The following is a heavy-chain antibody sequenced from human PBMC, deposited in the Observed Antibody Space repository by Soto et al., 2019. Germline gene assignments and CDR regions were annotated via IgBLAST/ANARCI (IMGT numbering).Heavy chain of an antibody. CDR3: ARITTSRTLNCFDP. J-gene: IGHJ5*01. CDR2: MNPNSGNT. V-gene: IGHV1-8*01. CDR1: GYTFGNKD. Sequence: ASVKVSCKASGYTFGNKDISWVRQATGQGREWMGWMNPNSGNTGYAQKFQGRVSMTRNTSITTAYLELSNLRSAHTSTYGCARITTSRTLNCFDPWGQGTLVAVSS. D-gene: IGHD1-1*01.